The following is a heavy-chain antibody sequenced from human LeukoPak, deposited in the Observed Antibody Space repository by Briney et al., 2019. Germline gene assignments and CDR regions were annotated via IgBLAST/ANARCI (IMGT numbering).Heavy chain of an antibody. CDR3: ARLGGKQLVRYYQYYMDV. CDR2: IYSYGST. CDR1: GFTVSSNY. Sequence: VGSLRLSCAASGFTVSSNYMSWVRQAPGKGLEGVSVIYSYGSTYYADSVKCRFTISRDNSKNTLYLQMNSLRVEDTAVYYCARLGGKQLVRYYQYYMDVWGKGTTVTVSS. J-gene: IGHJ6*03. D-gene: IGHD6-6*01. V-gene: IGHV3-66*02.